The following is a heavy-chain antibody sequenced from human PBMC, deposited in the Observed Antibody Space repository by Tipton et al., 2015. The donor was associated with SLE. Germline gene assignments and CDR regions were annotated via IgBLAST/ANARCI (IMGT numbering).Heavy chain of an antibody. J-gene: IGHJ5*02. Sequence: TLSLTCTVSGGSISSSSYYWGWIRQPPGKGLEWIGSIYYSGSTYYNPSLKSRVTISVDTSKNQFSLKLSSVTAADTAVYYCARGRAVESWFDPWGQGSLVTVSS. CDR3: ARGRAVESWFDP. D-gene: IGHD6-19*01. CDR2: IYYSGST. CDR1: GGSISSSSYY. V-gene: IGHV4-39*07.